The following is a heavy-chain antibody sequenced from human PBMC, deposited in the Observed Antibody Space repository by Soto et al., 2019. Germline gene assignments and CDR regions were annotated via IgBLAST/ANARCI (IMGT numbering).Heavy chain of an antibody. CDR3: ARSGDYDDRNYFDY. CDR1: GFNFPTFW. CDR2: IYPGDSDT. V-gene: IGHV5-51*01. Sequence: PGESLKISCKHSGFNFPTFWIAWVRQMPGKGLEWMGTIYPGDSDTRYSPSFQGQVTISADKSISTAYLQWSSLKASDTAMYYCARSGDYDDRNYFDYWGQGTLVTVSS. J-gene: IGHJ4*02. D-gene: IGHD4-17*01.